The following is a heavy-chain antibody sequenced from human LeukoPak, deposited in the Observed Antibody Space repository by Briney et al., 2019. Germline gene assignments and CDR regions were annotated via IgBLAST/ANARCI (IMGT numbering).Heavy chain of an antibody. Sequence: SETLPLTCTVSGGSISSYYWSWIRQPPGKGLEWIGYIYYSGSTNYNPSLKSRVTISVDTSKNQFSLKLSSVTAADTAVYYCARHSAGTRFEFDYWGQGTLVTVSS. CDR1: GGSISSYY. V-gene: IGHV4-59*08. CDR3: ARHSAGTRFEFDY. D-gene: IGHD6-13*01. J-gene: IGHJ4*02. CDR2: IYYSGST.